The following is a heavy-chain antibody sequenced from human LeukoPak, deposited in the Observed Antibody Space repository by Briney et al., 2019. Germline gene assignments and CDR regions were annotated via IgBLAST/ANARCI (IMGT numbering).Heavy chain of an antibody. J-gene: IGHJ4*02. D-gene: IGHD5-24*01. CDR3: AKAPNRDGYNVLFDY. Sequence: GGSLRLSCAASGFIVSSKYMTWVRQAPGKGLEWVSAISGSGGSTYYADSVKGRFTISRDNSKNTLYLQMNSLRAEDTAVYYCAKAPNRDGYNVLFDYWGQGTLVTVSS. CDR2: ISGSGGST. CDR1: GFIVSSKY. V-gene: IGHV3-23*01.